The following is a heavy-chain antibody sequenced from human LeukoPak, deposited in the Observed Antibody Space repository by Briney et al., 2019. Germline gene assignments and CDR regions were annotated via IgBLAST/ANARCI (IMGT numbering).Heavy chain of an antibody. V-gene: IGHV3-30*02. CDR1: GFTFSSYG. Sequence: GGSLRLSCAASGFTFSSYGMHWVRQAPAKGLEWVAFIRYDGSNKYYADSVKGRFTISRDNSKNTLYLQMNSLRAEDTAVYYCANILSGSYPIDYWGQGTLVTVSS. D-gene: IGHD1-26*01. J-gene: IGHJ4*02. CDR2: IRYDGSNK. CDR3: ANILSGSYPIDY.